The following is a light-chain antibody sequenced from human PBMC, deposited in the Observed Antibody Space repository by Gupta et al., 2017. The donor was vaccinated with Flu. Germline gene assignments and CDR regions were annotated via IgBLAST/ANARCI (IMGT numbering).Light chain of an antibody. CDR1: ISDIGTFDY. Sequence: QSALAQPASVSGSPGQSITISCTGTISDIGTFDYVSWYQQHPGKAPKLIIYSVNDRPSGVSHRFSGSKSGNTASLTISGLQPEDEADYFCNSYTPTIPKAFGTGTKVTVL. CDR3: NSYTPTIPKA. V-gene: IGLV2-14*03. J-gene: IGLJ1*01. CDR2: SVN.